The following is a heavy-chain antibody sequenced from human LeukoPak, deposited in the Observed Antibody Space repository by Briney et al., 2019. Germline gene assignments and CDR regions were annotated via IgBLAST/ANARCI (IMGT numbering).Heavy chain of an antibody. CDR3: AKDPHSGYAPYYFDY. Sequence: PGGSLRLSCAASGFTFSSYGMHWVRQAPGKGLEWVAFIRYDGSNKYYADSVKGRFTISRDNSKNTLYLQMNSLRAEDTAVYYCAKDPHSGYAPYYFDYWGQGTLVTVSS. D-gene: IGHD5-12*01. V-gene: IGHV3-30*02. CDR2: IRYDGSNK. CDR1: GFTFSSYG. J-gene: IGHJ4*02.